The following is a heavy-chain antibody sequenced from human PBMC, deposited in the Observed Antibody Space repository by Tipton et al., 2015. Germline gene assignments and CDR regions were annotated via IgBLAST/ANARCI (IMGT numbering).Heavy chain of an antibody. Sequence: TLSLTCAVYGGSFSGYYWSWIRQPPGKGLEWIGYVYSSGSTNYSPSLKSRVTLSLDTSENQFSLTLNSVTAADTAVYYCARDLEHGMDVWATGPRSPSP. D-gene: IGHD5-24*01. CDR3: ARDLEHGMDV. CDR1: GGSFSGYY. J-gene: IGHJ6*02. V-gene: IGHV4-59*01. CDR2: VYSSGST.